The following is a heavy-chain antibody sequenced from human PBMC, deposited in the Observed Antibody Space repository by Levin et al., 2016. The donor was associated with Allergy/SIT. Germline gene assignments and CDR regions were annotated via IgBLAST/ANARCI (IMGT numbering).Heavy chain of an antibody. CDR3: ARERWLHSYYYYGMDV. V-gene: IGHV4-34*01. CDR2: INHSGST. Sequence: WIRQPPGKGLEWIGEINHSGSTNYNPSLKSRVTISVDTSKNQFSLKLSSVTAADTAVYYCARERWLHSYYYYGMDVWGQGTTGTVSS. D-gene: IGHD5-24*01. J-gene: IGHJ6*02.